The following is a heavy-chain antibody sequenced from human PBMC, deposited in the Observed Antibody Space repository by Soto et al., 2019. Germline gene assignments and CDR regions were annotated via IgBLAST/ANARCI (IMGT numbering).Heavy chain of an antibody. V-gene: IGHV4-34*01. CDR3: ARGPPYIAVAGTRWFDP. CDR2: INHSGST. Sequence: SLTCAVYGGSFSGYYWSWIRQPPGKGLEWIGEINHSGSTNYNPSLKSRVTISVDTSKNQFSLKLSSVTAADTAVYYCARGPPYIAVAGTRWFDPWGQGTLVTVSS. J-gene: IGHJ5*02. D-gene: IGHD6-19*01. CDR1: GGSFSGYY.